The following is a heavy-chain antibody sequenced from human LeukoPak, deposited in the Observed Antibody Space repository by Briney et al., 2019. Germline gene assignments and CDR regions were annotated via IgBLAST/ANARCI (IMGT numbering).Heavy chain of an antibody. CDR2: IYTSGST. CDR3: ARSHMDTAMIDY. CDR1: GGSISSGSYY. D-gene: IGHD5-18*01. V-gene: IGHV4-61*02. Sequence: SETLALTCTVSGGSISSGSYYWSWIRQPAGKGLEWIGRIYTSGSTNYNPSLKSRVTISVDTSKNQFSLKLSSVTAADTAVYYCARSHMDTAMIDYWGQGTLVTVSS. J-gene: IGHJ4*02.